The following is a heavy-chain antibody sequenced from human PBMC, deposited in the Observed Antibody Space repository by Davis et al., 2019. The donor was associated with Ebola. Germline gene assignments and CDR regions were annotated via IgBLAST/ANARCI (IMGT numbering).Heavy chain of an antibody. CDR3: ARSRGGSGWENWFDP. V-gene: IGHV1-8*01. CDR2: MNPNSGNT. Sequence: ASVKVSCKASGYTFTSYDINWVRQATGQGLEWMGWMNPNSGNTGYAQKFQGRVTMTTDTSTSTAYMELRSLRSEDTAVYYCARSRGGSGWENWFDPWGQGTLVTVSS. J-gene: IGHJ5*02. CDR1: GYTFTSYD. D-gene: IGHD6-19*01.